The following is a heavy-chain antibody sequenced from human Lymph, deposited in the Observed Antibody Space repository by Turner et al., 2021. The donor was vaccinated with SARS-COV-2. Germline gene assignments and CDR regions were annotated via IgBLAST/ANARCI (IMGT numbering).Heavy chain of an antibody. CDR3: ARGRYSGGGMDV. CDR2: MNPNSGNT. V-gene: IGHV1-8*02. D-gene: IGHD1-26*01. CDR1: GYPFTSYD. Sequence: QVQLVQSGAEVKKPGASVKVSCKAPGYPFTSYDINWVRQATGQGLAWMGCMNPNSGNTGYAQKFQGRVTMTRNTSISTAYMELSSLRSEDTAVYYCARGRYSGGGMDVWGQGTTVTVSS. J-gene: IGHJ6*02.